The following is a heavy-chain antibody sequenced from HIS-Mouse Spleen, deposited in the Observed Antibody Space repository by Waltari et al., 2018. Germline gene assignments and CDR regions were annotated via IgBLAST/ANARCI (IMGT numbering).Heavy chain of an antibody. Sequence: QVQLQESGPGLVKPSQTLSLTCTVPGGSISSGGYYWSWIRQHPGKGLEWMGYIYYSGGTYYNPARKSRVTISVDTSKNQFSLKLSSVTAADTAVYYCARESIAAHRFDYWGQGTLVTVSS. CDR2: IYYSGGT. J-gene: IGHJ4*02. CDR3: ARESIAAHRFDY. D-gene: IGHD6-6*01. CDR1: GGSISSGGYY. V-gene: IGHV4-31*03.